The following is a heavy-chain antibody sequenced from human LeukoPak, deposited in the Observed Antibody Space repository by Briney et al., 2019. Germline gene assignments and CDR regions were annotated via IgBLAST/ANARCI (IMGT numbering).Heavy chain of an antibody. CDR1: GYTFTSYY. J-gene: IGHJ5*02. CDR2: INPSGGST. CDR3: AREWLPALRLNWFDP. V-gene: IGHV1-46*01. D-gene: IGHD5-12*01. Sequence: ASVKVSCKASGYTFTSYYMHWVRQAPGQGLEWMGIINPSGGSTSYAQKFQGRVTMTRDTSTSTVYMELGSLRSEDTAVYYCAREWLPALRLNWFDPWGQGTLVTVSS.